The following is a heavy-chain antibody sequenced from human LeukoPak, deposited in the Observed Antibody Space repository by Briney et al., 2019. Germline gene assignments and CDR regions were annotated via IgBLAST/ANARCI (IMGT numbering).Heavy chain of an antibody. CDR1: GFTFSSYS. Sequence: GGSLRLSCAASGFTFSSYSMNWVRQAPGKGLEWVSYISSSSTIYYADSVKGRFTISRDNAKNSLYLQMNSLRAEDTVVYYCARIGNSLWGQGTLVTVSS. J-gene: IGHJ4*02. V-gene: IGHV3-48*04. CDR2: ISSSSTI. CDR3: ARIGNSL. D-gene: IGHD4-23*01.